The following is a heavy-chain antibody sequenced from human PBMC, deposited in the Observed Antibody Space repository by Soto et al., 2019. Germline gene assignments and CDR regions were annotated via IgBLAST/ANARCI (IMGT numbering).Heavy chain of an antibody. Sequence: EVQLLESGGGLVQPGGSLRLSCAASGFTFSSYAMSWVRQAPGKGLEWVSAISGSGGSTYYADSVKGRFTISRDNSKTPLDLQMNSLRAEDTAVYYCAKDLRFLEWSAALDYWGQGTLVTVSS. V-gene: IGHV3-23*01. CDR1: GFTFSSYA. CDR2: ISGSGGST. J-gene: IGHJ4*02. CDR3: AKDLRFLEWSAALDY. D-gene: IGHD3-3*01.